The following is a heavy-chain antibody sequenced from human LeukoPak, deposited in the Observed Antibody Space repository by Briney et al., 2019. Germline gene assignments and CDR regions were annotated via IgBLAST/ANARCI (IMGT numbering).Heavy chain of an antibody. CDR2: IYYSGST. J-gene: IGHJ4*02. V-gene: IGHV4-59*01. CDR3: ARSDYGDCFDY. CDR1: GGSIGSYY. D-gene: IGHD4-17*01. Sequence: PSETLSLTCTVSGGSIGSYYWSWIRQPPGKGLEWIGYIYYSGSTNYNPSLKSRVTISVDTSKNQFSLKLSSVTAADTAVYYCARSDYGDCFDYWGQGTLVTVSS.